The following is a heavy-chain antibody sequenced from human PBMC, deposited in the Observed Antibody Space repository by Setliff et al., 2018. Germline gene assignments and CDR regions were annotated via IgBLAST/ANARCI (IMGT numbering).Heavy chain of an antibody. J-gene: IGHJ6*03. CDR1: GDPMSSRRYY. D-gene: IGHD3-3*01. V-gene: IGHV4-61*09. Sequence: SETLSLTCTVSGDPMSSRRYYWAWIRQPAGRGLEWIGQIYTSWSTNYNPSLKSRVTISLDTSNNQFSLSLSSVTAADTAVYYCARMSGFQYMDVWGKGTTVTVSS. CDR3: ARMSGFQYMDV. CDR2: IYTSWST.